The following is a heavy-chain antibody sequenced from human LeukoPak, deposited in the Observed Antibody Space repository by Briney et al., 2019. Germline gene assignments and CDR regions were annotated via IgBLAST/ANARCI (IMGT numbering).Heavy chain of an antibody. CDR1: GFTFSSYW. CDR2: INSDGSST. V-gene: IGHV3-74*01. D-gene: IGHD4-23*01. CDR3: TTDPPTVVKA. Sequence: GRSLRLSCAASGFTFSSYWMHWVRQAPGKGLVWVSRINSDGSSTSYADSVKGRFTISRDNAKNTLYLQMNSLETEDTAVYYCTTDPPTVVKAWGQGTLVTVSS. J-gene: IGHJ4*02.